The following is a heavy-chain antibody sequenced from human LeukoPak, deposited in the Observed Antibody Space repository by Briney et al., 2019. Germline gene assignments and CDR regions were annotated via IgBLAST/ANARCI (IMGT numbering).Heavy chain of an antibody. D-gene: IGHD6-6*01. CDR2: ISYSGTT. CDR3: ARHSPTRPHPLIFDY. CDR1: GGSFSGYY. J-gene: IGHJ4*02. V-gene: IGHV4-34*01. Sequence: ASETLSLTCVVYGGSFSGYYWSWIRQPPGKGLEWIGSISYSGTTYYNPSLKSRVTISVHTSKNQFSLKLSSVTAADTAVYYCARHSPTRPHPLIFDYWGQGTLVTVSS.